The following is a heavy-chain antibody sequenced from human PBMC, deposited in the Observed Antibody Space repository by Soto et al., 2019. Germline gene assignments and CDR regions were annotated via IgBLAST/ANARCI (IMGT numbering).Heavy chain of an antibody. D-gene: IGHD6-6*01. Sequence: GGSLRLSCAASGLTFSSYSMNWVRQAPGKGLEWVSSISSSSSYIYYADSVKGRFTISRDNAKNSLYLQMNSLRAEDTAVYYCARDRIAARSLGYWGQGTLVTVSS. CDR1: GLTFSSYS. J-gene: IGHJ4*02. CDR3: ARDRIAARSLGY. CDR2: ISSSSSYI. V-gene: IGHV3-21*01.